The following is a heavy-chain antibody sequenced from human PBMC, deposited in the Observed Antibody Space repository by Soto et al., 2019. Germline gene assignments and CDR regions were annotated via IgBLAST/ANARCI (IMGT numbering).Heavy chain of an antibody. CDR2: IYYSGST. V-gene: IGHV4-59*08. Sequence: SETLSLTCTVSGGSSSSYYWSLIRQPPGKGLEWIGYIYYSGSTNYNPSLKSRVTISVDTSKNQFSLKLSSVPAADTAVYYCARQGQPGRDYYYSYMDVWGKGTTFTVSS. CDR1: GGSSSSYY. CDR3: ARQGQPGRDYYYSYMDV. J-gene: IGHJ6*03. D-gene: IGHD1-26*01.